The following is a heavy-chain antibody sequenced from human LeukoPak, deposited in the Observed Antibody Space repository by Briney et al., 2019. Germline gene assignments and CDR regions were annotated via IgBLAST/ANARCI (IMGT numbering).Heavy chain of an antibody. V-gene: IGHV4-59*01. J-gene: IGHJ6*03. D-gene: IGHD4-11*01. CDR3: ARVSIPWSYYYYYMDV. CDR2: IYYSGST. CDR1: GGSISSYY. Sequence: PSETLSLTCTVSGGSISSYYWSWIRQPPGKGLEWIGYIYYSGSTNYNPSLKSRVTISVDTSKNQFSLKLSSVTAADTAVYYCARVSIPWSYYYYYMDVWGKGTTVTVSS.